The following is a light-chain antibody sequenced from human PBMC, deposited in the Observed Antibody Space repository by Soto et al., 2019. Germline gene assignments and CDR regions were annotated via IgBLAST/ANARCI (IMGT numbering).Light chain of an antibody. CDR2: EVT. CDR1: ISDVGGYDY. Sequence: QSVLTQPASLSGSPGQSITISCTGTISDVGGYDYVSWYQQRPGKVPKLLIYEVTNRPSGVSDRFSGSKSGNTASLTISGLQAEDEADYYCTSYTSSTNIFVYGTGTKVTVL. J-gene: IGLJ1*01. CDR3: TSYTSSTNIFV. V-gene: IGLV2-14*01.